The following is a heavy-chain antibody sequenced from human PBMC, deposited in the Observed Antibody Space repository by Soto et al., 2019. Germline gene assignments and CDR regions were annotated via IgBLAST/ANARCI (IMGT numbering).Heavy chain of an antibody. CDR2: INAGNSNT. CDR1: GYTFTNYA. V-gene: IGHV1-3*01. D-gene: IGHD3-3*01. CDR3: ASGKRFCYYGMDV. J-gene: IGHJ6*02. Sequence: QVQLVQSGAELKKPGASVKVSCKASGYTFTNYAIYWVRQAPGQRLEWMGWINAGNSNTEYSQKFQGRVTITRDTSASTAYMELSSLRSEDTAVYYCASGKRFCYYGMDVWGQGTTVTVSS.